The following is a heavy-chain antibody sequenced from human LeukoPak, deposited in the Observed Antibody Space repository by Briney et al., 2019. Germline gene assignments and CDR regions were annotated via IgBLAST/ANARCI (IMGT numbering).Heavy chain of an antibody. D-gene: IGHD5-18*01. CDR2: IYYSGST. Sequence: SETLSLTCTVSGGSISSSTYYWGWIRQPPGKGLEWIGSIYYSGSTYYNPSLKSRVTISVDTSKNQFSLKLNSVTAADTAVYYCASPIIQLWLNFDQWGQGILVTVSS. CDR3: ASPIIQLWLNFDQ. J-gene: IGHJ4*02. V-gene: IGHV4-39*01. CDR1: GGSISSSTYY.